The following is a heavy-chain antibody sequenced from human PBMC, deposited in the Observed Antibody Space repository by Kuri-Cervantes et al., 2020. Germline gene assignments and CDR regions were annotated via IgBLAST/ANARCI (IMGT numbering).Heavy chain of an antibody. Sequence: SCTVSGGSISSGGYSWSWIRQPPGKGLEWIGYIYHSGSTYYNPSLKSRVTISVDTSKNQFSLKLSSVTAADTAVYYCAGGHPYYDFWSGYRYYYYYGMDVWGQGTTVTVSS. D-gene: IGHD3-3*01. CDR3: AGGHPYYDFWSGYRYYYYYGMDV. CDR1: GGSISSGGYS. CDR2: IYHSGST. V-gene: IGHV4-30-2*02. J-gene: IGHJ6*02.